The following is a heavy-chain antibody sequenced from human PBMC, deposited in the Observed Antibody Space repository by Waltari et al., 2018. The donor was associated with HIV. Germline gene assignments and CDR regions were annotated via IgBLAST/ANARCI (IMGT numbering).Heavy chain of an antibody. Sequence: EVQLVESGGGLIQPGGSLRLSCAVSGFSVSRNYMSWVRQAPGKGLEWVSVMYSGGSTYYSDSAKGRCTISRDESKNTLYLQRNSLRAEDTAVYYCARDRGSSPNDAFDIWGQGTMVTVSS. CDR1: GFSVSRNY. J-gene: IGHJ3*02. D-gene: IGHD6-6*01. V-gene: IGHV3-53*01. CDR3: ARDRGSSPNDAFDI. CDR2: MYSGGST.